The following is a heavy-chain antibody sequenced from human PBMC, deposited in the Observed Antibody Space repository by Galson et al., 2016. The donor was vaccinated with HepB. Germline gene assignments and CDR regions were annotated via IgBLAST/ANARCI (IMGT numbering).Heavy chain of an antibody. Sequence: ETPSLTCAVSGGSISSSYWWSWVRQPPGKGLEWIGEIYQSGSTNYNQSLKSRVTISVDKSKNQLSLKLSSVTAADTAVYYCAAYCSGGSCYGGGNWFDPWGPGTLVTVSS. J-gene: IGHJ5*02. CDR2: IYQSGST. CDR1: GGSISSSYW. D-gene: IGHD2-15*01. V-gene: IGHV4-4*02. CDR3: AAYCSGGSCYGGGNWFDP.